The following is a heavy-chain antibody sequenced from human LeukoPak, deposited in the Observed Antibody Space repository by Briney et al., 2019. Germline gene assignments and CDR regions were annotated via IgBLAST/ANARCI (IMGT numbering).Heavy chain of an antibody. CDR2: IGPIGVYT. Sequence: GGSLRLSCAASGFTFSDYALHWVRQAPGKGLEFVSVIGPIGVYTYYANSVKGRFTISRDNSKSTVSLQMGSLRDEDMAVYYCARSPPGRTNWNYYDYWGRGTLVTVSS. V-gene: IGHV3-64*01. D-gene: IGHD1-1*01. J-gene: IGHJ4*02. CDR3: ARSPPGRTNWNYYDY. CDR1: GFTFSDYA.